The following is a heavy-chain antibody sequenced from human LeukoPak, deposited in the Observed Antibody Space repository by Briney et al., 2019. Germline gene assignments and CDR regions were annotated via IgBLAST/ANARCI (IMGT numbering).Heavy chain of an antibody. D-gene: IGHD1-26*01. V-gene: IGHV3-23*01. CDR1: GFTFSSYA. J-gene: IGHJ4*02. Sequence: GGSLRLSCAASGFTFSSYAMSWVRQTPGKGLEWVSAVSGSGGSTYYAGSVKGRFTISRDNSKNTLYLQMNSLRAEDTAVYYCAKAVWEVHPNFDYWGQGTLVTVSS. CDR3: AKAVWEVHPNFDY. CDR2: VSGSGGST.